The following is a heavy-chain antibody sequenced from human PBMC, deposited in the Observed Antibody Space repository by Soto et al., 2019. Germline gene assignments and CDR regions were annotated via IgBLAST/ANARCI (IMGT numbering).Heavy chain of an antibody. D-gene: IGHD2-15*01. Sequence: ASVKVSCKASGYTFTSYAMHWVRQAPGQRLEWMGWINAGNGNTKYSQKFQGRVTTTRDTSASTAYMELSSLRSEDTAVYYCARVGYCSGGSYRRDVYYFYMDVWDKGITVTVS. V-gene: IGHV1-3*01. CDR3: ARVGYCSGGSYRRDVYYFYMDV. CDR2: INAGNGNT. J-gene: IGHJ6*03. CDR1: GYTFTSYA.